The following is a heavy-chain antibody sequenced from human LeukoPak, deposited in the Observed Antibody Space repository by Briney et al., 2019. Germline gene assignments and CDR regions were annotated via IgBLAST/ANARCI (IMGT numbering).Heavy chain of an antibody. Sequence: GGSLRLSCAAPGFTFSSYAMSWVRQAPGKGLEWVSAISGSGGSTYYADSVKGRFTISRDNSKNTLYLQMNSLRAEDTAVYYCASRYSSGWYNWFDPWGQGTLVTVSS. CDR1: GFTFSSYA. D-gene: IGHD6-19*01. J-gene: IGHJ5*02. CDR2: ISGSGGST. CDR3: ASRYSSGWYNWFDP. V-gene: IGHV3-23*01.